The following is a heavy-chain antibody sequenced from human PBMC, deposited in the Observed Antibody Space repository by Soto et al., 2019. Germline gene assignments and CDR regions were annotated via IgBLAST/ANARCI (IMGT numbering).Heavy chain of an antibody. V-gene: IGHV3-30*18. CDR3: AKDLQAYGDYDYYCYGLDV. CDR2: ISYDGNNK. J-gene: IGHJ6*04. D-gene: IGHD4-17*01. CDR1: GFTFSTFG. Sequence: QLVESGGGVVPPGASLRLSCAASGFTFSTFGMHWVRQTPGKGLEWVAVISYDGNNKVYADSVKGRFTISRDNFKNTVDLVMNNLNVDDTAVYYCAKDLQAYGDYDYYCYGLDVWGEGATVSVSS.